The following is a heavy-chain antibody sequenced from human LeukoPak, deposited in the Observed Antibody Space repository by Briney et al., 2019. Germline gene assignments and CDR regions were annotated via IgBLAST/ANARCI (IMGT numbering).Heavy chain of an antibody. Sequence: GGSVKVSFKASRYTFTSYYMHWVRQAPGQGREWMGIINPSGGSTSYTQKFQGRVNMTRDTSTSTVYMELSSLRSEDTAVYYCARVGDIVVVTVAEGQGRDVWGQGTTVTVSS. J-gene: IGHJ6*02. D-gene: IGHD2-2*01. CDR3: ARVGDIVVVTVAEGQGRDV. CDR2: INPSGGST. CDR1: RYTFTSYY. V-gene: IGHV1-46*01.